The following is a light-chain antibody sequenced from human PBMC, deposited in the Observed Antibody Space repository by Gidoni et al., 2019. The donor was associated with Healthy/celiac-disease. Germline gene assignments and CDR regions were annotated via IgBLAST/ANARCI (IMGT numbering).Light chain of an antibody. CDR3: QQYGRSPRT. CDR2: GAS. J-gene: IGKJ1*01. CDR1: QSVSSSY. V-gene: IGKV3-20*01. Sequence: VLTQSPGTLSLSPGERATLACRALQSVSSSYLAWYQQKPGQAPRLLISGASSRATGIPDRFSGSGSGTDCTLTISRLEPEDVAVYYCQQYGRSPRTFGQGTKVEIK.